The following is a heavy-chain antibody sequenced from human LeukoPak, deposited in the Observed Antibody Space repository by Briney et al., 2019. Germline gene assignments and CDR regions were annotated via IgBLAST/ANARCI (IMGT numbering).Heavy chain of an antibody. V-gene: IGHV4-39*07. CDR1: GGSISSSSYY. D-gene: IGHD3-3*01. Sequence: PSETLSLTCTASGGSISSSSYYWGWIRQPPGKGLEWIGSIYYSGSTYYNPSLKSRVTISVDTSKNQFSLKLSSVTAADTAVYYCARDPYDFWSAASWYFDLWGRGTLVTVSS. CDR3: ARDPYDFWSAASWYFDL. J-gene: IGHJ2*01. CDR2: IYYSGST.